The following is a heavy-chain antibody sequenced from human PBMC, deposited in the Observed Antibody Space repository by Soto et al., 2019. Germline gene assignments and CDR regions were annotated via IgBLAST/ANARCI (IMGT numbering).Heavy chain of an antibody. CDR3: ARGTHPRGYSGYDLPDDLYYYYGMDV. CDR2: IYSGGST. J-gene: IGHJ6*02. D-gene: IGHD5-12*01. CDR1: GFTVSNIY. V-gene: IGHV3-66*01. Sequence: GGSLRLSCAVSGFTVSNIYMSWVRQAPGKALECVSVIYSGGSTYYADSVKGRFTISRDNSKNTLYLQMNSLRAEDTAVYYCARGTHPRGYSGYDLPDDLYYYYGMDVWGQGTTVTVSS.